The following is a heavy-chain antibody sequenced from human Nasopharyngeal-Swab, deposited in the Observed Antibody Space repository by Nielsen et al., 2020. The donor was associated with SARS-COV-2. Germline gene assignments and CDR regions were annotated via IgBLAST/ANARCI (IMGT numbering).Heavy chain of an antibody. D-gene: IGHD1-26*01. CDR1: GGTFSSYA. CDR3: ARGERSYTRSFDY. CDR2: IIPIFGTA. J-gene: IGHJ4*02. V-gene: IGHV1-69*13. Sequence: SVKVSCKASGGTFSSYAISWVRQAPGQGLEWMGGIIPIFGTANYAQKFQGRVTITADESTSTAYMELSSLRSEDTAVYYCARGERSYTRSFDYWGQGTLVTVSS.